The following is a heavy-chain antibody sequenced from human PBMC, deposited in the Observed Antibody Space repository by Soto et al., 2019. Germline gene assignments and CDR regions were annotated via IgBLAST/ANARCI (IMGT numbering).Heavy chain of an antibody. V-gene: IGHV1-2*04. Sequence: ASVKVSCKASGYSFTGNSMHWVRQAPGQGLEWMGWINPNNGGTNYAQKLRGWVTMTRDTSISTAYMELRSLRSDDTAVYYCARPRMEEDDKDAFDIWGQGTMVTAS. CDR3: ARPRMEEDDKDAFDI. CDR2: INPNNGGT. CDR1: GYSFTGNS. D-gene: IGHD1-1*01. J-gene: IGHJ3*02.